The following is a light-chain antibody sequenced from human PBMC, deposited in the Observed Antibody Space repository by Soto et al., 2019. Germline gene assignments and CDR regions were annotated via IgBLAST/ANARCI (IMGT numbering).Light chain of an antibody. CDR3: MKDTQYPIN. V-gene: IGKV2-24*01. J-gene: IGKJ4*01. Sequence: DIMLVRNSLSSTVTLGQSPSISCRCSERLVDSTGNTYLSWLQQRPGQPPRLLIYEISKRFSGVPDRFSGSGTGTDFTLKISRVEAEDVGVYYCMKDTQYPINFGGGT. CDR2: EIS. CDR1: ERLVDSTGNTY.